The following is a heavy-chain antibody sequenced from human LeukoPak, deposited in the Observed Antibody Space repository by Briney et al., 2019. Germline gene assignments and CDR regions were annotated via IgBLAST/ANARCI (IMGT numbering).Heavy chain of an antibody. J-gene: IGHJ6*02. CDR1: GGSISSYY. D-gene: IGHD6-13*01. Sequence: SETLSLTCTVSGGSISSYYWSWIRQPPGKGLEWIGEINHSGSTNYNPSLKSRVTISVDTSKNQFSLKLSSVTAADTAVYYCARGLAAYYYYYYGMDVWGQGTTVTVSS. V-gene: IGHV4-34*01. CDR3: ARGLAAYYYYYYGMDV. CDR2: INHSGST.